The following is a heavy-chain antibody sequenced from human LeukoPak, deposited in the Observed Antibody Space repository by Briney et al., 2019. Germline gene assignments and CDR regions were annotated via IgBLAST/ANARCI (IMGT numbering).Heavy chain of an antibody. Sequence: PGGSLRLSCAASGFTFSSYDMNWVRQAPGKGLEWVSYISSSGSTIYHADSVKGRFTISRDNAKNSLYLQMNSLRAEDTAVYYCANSGSSGWVFFDCWGQGTLVTVSS. J-gene: IGHJ4*02. CDR3: ANSGSSGWVFFDC. CDR2: ISSSGSTI. CDR1: GFTFSSYD. D-gene: IGHD6-19*01. V-gene: IGHV3-48*03.